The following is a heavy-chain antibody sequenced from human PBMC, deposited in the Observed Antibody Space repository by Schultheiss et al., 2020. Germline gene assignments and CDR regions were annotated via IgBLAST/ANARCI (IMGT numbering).Heavy chain of an antibody. D-gene: IGHD6-6*01. CDR1: GFTFSSYS. CDR3: AKTRGQYSSYEYDS. CDR2: ISSSSSYI. J-gene: IGHJ5*02. V-gene: IGHV3-21*01. Sequence: GGSLRLSCAASGFTFSSYSMNWVRQAPGKGLEWVSSISSSSSYIYYADSVKGRFTISRDNSKNTLYLQMNSLRAEDTAVYYCAKTRGQYSSYEYDSWGQGTLVTV.